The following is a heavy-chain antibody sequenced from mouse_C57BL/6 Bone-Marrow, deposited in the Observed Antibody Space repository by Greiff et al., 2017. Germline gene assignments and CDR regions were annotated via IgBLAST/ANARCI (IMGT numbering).Heavy chain of an antibody. CDR3: AREGRYYGSHTLFDV. CDR2: IYPSDSET. D-gene: IGHD1-1*01. CDR1: GYTFTSYW. Sequence: VQLQQPGAELVRPGSSVKLSCKASGYTFTSYWMDWVKQRPGQGLEWIGNIYPSDSETHYNQKFKDKATLTVDKSSSTAYMQLSSLTSENSAVYYCAREGRYYGSHTLFDVWGTGTTVTVSS. V-gene: IGHV1-61*01. J-gene: IGHJ1*03.